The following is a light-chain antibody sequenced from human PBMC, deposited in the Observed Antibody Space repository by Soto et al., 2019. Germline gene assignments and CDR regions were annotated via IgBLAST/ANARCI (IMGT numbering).Light chain of an antibody. Sequence: DIRMTQSPSSVSASVGDRVTITCRASQGFSTWLAWYRRKPGRAPELLIYSASSLHSGVPSRFSGSGSGTDLTLTISSLQPEDFATYYCQQANSFPRTFGGGTEVEIK. CDR3: QQANSFPRT. CDR2: SAS. V-gene: IGKV1-12*01. CDR1: QGFSTW. J-gene: IGKJ4*01.